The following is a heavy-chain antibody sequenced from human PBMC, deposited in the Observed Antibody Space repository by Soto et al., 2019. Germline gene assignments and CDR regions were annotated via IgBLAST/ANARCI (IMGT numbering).Heavy chain of an antibody. V-gene: IGHV3-23*01. J-gene: IGHJ6*02. CDR3: AKDALGDYYYYGMDV. CDR2: ISGSGGST. CDR1: GFTFSSYA. Sequence: ESGGGLVQPGGSLRLSCAVSGFTFSSYAMSWVRQAPGKGLEWVSSISGSGGSTCYADSVKGRFTISRDNSKNTLYLQMNSLRAEDTAVYYCAKDALGDYYYYGMDVWGQGTTVTVSS.